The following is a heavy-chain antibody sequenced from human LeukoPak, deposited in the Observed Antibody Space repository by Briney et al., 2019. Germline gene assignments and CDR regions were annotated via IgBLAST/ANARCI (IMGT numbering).Heavy chain of an antibody. CDR2: ISYDGSNK. J-gene: IGHJ4*02. V-gene: IGHV3-30*04. D-gene: IGHD5-24*01. Sequence: GRSLRLSCAASGFTFSSYAMHWVRQAPGKGLEWVAVISYDGSNKYYADSVKGRFTISRDNSKNTLYLQTNSLRAEDTAVYYCAREGVGRWIDYWGQGTLVTVSS. CDR1: GFTFSSYA. CDR3: AREGVGRWIDY.